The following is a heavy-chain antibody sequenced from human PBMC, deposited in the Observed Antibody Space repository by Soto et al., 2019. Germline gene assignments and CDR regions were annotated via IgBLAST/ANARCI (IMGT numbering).Heavy chain of an antibody. J-gene: IGHJ4*02. D-gene: IGHD6-13*01. CDR2: INAGNGNT. CDR1: GYTFTSYA. V-gene: IGHV1-3*01. Sequence: ASVKVSCKASGYTFTSYAMNWVRQAPGQKLEWMGWINAGNGNTKYSQRVQGRVTITRDTSASTAYMELSSLRSEDTAVYFCAIDIGWYSSSWLLLYYFDDWGKGTLVTVSS. CDR3: AIDIGWYSSSWLLLYYFDD.